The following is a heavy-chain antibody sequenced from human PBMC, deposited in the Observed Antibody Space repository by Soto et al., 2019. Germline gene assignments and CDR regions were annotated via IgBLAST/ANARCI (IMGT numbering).Heavy chain of an antibody. V-gene: IGHV3-23*01. Sequence: GGSLRLSCAAAGFPFGENAMSWVRQAPGKGLEWVSGISASGATTYYADSVRGRFTISSDNSKNTLYLQMKSLRAEDSASYYCAKEDTSSGSLDYWGQGALVTVSS. CDR2: ISASGATT. D-gene: IGHD6-19*01. J-gene: IGHJ4*02. CDR1: GFPFGENA. CDR3: AKEDTSSGSLDY.